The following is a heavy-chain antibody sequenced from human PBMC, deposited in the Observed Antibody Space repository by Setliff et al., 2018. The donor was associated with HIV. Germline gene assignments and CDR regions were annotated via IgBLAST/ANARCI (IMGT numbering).Heavy chain of an antibody. CDR2: IYSPGTT. V-gene: IGHV4-39*07. D-gene: IGHD2-2*01. J-gene: IGHJ3*01. CDR1: GGSVGSSSYY. CDR3: ARDDSIVLVPAIMRGDGFDF. Sequence: SSETLSLTCTVSGGSVGSSSYYWAWIRQPPGKGLEWIGSIYSPGTTKYNPSHESRVTFSIDTSEDQFSLRLASVTAADTAIYYCARDDSIVLVPAIMRGDGFDFWGQGRMVTVSS.